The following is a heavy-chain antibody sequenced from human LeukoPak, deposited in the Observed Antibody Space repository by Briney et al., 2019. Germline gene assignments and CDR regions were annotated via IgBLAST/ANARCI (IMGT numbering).Heavy chain of an antibody. Sequence: PGGSLRLSCAASGFTFSSYAMHWVRQAPGKGLEWVAVISYDGSNKYYADSVKGRFTISRDNSKNTLYLQMNSLRAEDTAVYYCARGTDDSFGWFDPWGQGTLVTVSS. V-gene: IGHV3-30*01. J-gene: IGHJ5*02. CDR1: GFTFSSYA. D-gene: IGHD3-16*01. CDR3: ARGTDDSFGWFDP. CDR2: ISYDGSNK.